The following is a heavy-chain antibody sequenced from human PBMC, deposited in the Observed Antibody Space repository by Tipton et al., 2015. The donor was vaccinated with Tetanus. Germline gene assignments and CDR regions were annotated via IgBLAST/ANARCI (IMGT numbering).Heavy chain of an antibody. Sequence: TLSLTCAVSGDSISTGGHYWSWIRQHPGKGLEWIGYVQYTGSTYSNPSLKGRLTISVDTSNNQFSLILNSVTAADTAVYYCARGSRNWFDPWGQGALVIVSS. J-gene: IGHJ5*02. CDR3: ARGSRNWFDP. CDR1: GDSISTGGHY. V-gene: IGHV4-31*11. CDR2: VQYTGST.